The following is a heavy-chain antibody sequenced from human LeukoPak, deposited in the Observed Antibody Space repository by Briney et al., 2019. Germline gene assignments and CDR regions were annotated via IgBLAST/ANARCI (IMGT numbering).Heavy chain of an antibody. CDR2: IYYSGST. J-gene: IGHJ5*02. CDR1: GGSISSYY. Sequence: PSETLPLTCTVSGGSISSYYWSWIRQPPGKGLEWIGYIYYSGSTNYNPSLKSRVTISVDTSKNQFSLKLSSVTAADTAVYYCARDLSTGWYGGDNWFDPWDQGTLVTVSS. D-gene: IGHD6-19*01. CDR3: ARDLSTGWYGGDNWFDP. V-gene: IGHV4-59*01.